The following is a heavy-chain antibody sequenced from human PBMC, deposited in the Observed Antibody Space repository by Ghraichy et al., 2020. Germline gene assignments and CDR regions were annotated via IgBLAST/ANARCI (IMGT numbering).Heavy chain of an antibody. V-gene: IGHV3-7*01. CDR3: ARDDHMVRRTHNWFDP. D-gene: IGHD3-10*01. J-gene: IGHJ5*02. CDR1: GFTFSSYW. Sequence: GGSLRLSCAASGFTFSSYWMSWVRQAPGKGLEWVANIKQDGSEKYYVDSVKGRFTISRDNAKNSLYLQMNSLRAEDTAVYYCARDDHMVRRTHNWFDPWGQGNLVIVSS. CDR2: IKQDGSEK.